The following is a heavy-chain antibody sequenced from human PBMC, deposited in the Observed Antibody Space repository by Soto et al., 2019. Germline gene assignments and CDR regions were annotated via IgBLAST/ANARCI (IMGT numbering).Heavy chain of an antibody. D-gene: IGHD3-10*01. V-gene: IGHV3-48*02. J-gene: IGHJ4*02. CDR3: ARGGGFFDY. Sequence: EVQLVESGGGLVQPGGSLRLSCAASGFTFSSYVINWVRQAPGKGLEWVSYISISSSTRYYADSVRGRFTISRDNAKNSLYLQTNSLRDEDTAVYYCARGGGFFDYWGQGTLVTVSS. CDR2: ISISSSTR. CDR1: GFTFSSYV.